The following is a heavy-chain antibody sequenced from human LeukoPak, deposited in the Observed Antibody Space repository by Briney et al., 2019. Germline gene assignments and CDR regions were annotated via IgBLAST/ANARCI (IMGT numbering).Heavy chain of an antibody. D-gene: IGHD3-22*01. CDR3: ASTRHYYDSSGYNAFDY. Sequence: SVKVSCKASGGTFSSYAISWVRQAPGQGLEWMGGIIPIFGTANYAQKFQGRVTITADESTSTAYMELSSLRSEDTAVYYCASTRHYYDSSGYNAFDYWGQGTLVTVSS. J-gene: IGHJ4*02. CDR2: IIPIFGTA. V-gene: IGHV1-69*13. CDR1: GGTFSSYA.